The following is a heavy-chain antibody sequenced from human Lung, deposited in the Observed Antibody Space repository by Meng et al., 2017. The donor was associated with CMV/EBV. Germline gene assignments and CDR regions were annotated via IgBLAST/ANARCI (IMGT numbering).Heavy chain of an antibody. CDR3: AIDLRSRYNWNYDYYYGMDV. CDR2: ISWNSGSI. D-gene: IGHD1-20*01. J-gene: IGHJ6*02. CDR1: GFTFDYYA. V-gene: IGHV3-9*01. Sequence: SLKISCAASGFTFDYYAMHWVRQAPGKGLEWVSGISWNSGSIGYADSVKGRFTISRDNAKTSLYLQMNGLRAEDTALYYCAIDLRSRYNWNYDYYYGMDVWGQGTXVTVSS.